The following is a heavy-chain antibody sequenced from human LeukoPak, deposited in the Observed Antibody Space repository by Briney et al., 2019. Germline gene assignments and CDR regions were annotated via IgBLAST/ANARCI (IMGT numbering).Heavy chain of an antibody. CDR1: GYTFTSYY. D-gene: IGHD6-6*01. V-gene: IGHV1-46*01. CDR3: ARDHSARRADRSSPWAY. J-gene: IGHJ4*02. CDR2: INPSGGST. Sequence: ASVKVSCKASGYTFTSYYMHWVRQAPGQGLEWMGIINPSGGSTSYAQKFQGRVTMTRDTSTSTVYMELSSLRSEDTAVYYCARDHSARRADRSSPWAYWGQGTLVTVSS.